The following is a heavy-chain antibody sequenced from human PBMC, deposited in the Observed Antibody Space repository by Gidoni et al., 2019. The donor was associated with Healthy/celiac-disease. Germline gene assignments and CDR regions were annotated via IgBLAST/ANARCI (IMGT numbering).Heavy chain of an antibody. Sequence: QITLKESGPTLVKPTQTLTLPCTFSGFSLSTSGVGVGWIRQPPGKALEWLALIYWDDDKRYSPSLKSRLTITKDTSKNQVVLTMTNMDPVDTATYYCAHTLRPEDAFDIWGQGTMVTVSS. V-gene: IGHV2-5*02. CDR2: IYWDDDK. CDR1: GFSLSTSGVG. CDR3: AHTLRPEDAFDI. J-gene: IGHJ3*02.